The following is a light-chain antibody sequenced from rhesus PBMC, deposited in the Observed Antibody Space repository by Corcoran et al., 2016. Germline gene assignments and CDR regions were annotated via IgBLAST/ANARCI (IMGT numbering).Light chain of an antibody. Sequence: DIQMTQSPSSLSASVGDRVTITCRASENVNNNLNWYQQKPGKAPKLLIYKASTLQSGVPSRLSGSGAWTDYTFTISSLQSEDVATYYCQNNYGTPYSFGQGTKVEIK. J-gene: IGKJ2*01. CDR1: ENVNNN. V-gene: IGKV1-74*01. CDR3: QNNYGTPYS. CDR2: KAS.